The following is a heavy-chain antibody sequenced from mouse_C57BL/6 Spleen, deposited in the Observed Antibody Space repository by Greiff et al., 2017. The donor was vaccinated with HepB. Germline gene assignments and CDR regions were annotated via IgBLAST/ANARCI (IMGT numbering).Heavy chain of an antibody. CDR3: ARSIYYYGSSPWYFDV. J-gene: IGHJ1*03. CDR1: GYTFTSYW. D-gene: IGHD1-1*01. CDR2: IHPNSGST. V-gene: IGHV1-64*01. Sequence: QVQLQQPGAELVKPGASVKSSCKASGYTFTSYWMHWVKQRPGQGLEWIGMIHPNSGSTNYNEKFKSKATLTVDKSSSTAYMQLSSLTSEDSAVYYCARSIYYYGSSPWYFDVWGTGTTVTVSS.